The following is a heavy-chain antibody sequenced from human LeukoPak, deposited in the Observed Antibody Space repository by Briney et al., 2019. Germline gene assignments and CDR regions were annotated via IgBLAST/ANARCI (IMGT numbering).Heavy chain of an antibody. V-gene: IGHV3-23*01. Sequence: PGGSLRLSCAASGFAFRTYEMNWVRQAPGKGLEWVSGISFSGGSSYYTDSVKGRFTISRDNSKNTLYLQMSSLRAEDTALYYCAKSGRYYYYGVDVWGQGATVTVSS. CDR2: ISFSGGSS. CDR3: AKSGRYYYYGVDV. D-gene: IGHD6-25*01. J-gene: IGHJ6*02. CDR1: GFAFRTYE.